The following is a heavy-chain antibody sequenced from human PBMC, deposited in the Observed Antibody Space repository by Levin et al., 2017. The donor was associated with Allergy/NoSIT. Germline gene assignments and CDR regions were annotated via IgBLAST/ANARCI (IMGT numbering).Heavy chain of an antibody. CDR2: IDPSDSYT. Sequence: GESLKISCKGSGYSFTSYWITWVCQMPGKGLEWMGRIDPSDSYTNYSPSFQGHVIISADKSINTAYLQWSSLKASDSAMYYCARRARYDILSNFNGMDGWGQGTTVTVSS. CDR3: ARRARYDILSNFNGMDG. D-gene: IGHD3-9*01. V-gene: IGHV5-10-1*01. CDR1: GYSFTSYW. J-gene: IGHJ6*02.